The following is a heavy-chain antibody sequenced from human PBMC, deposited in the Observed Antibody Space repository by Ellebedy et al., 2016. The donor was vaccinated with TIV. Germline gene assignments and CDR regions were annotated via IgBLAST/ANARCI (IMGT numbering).Heavy chain of an antibody. J-gene: IGHJ6*02. CDR1: GFTFSSYA. CDR3: AKDPKDYYYYYGMDV. Sequence: GGSLRLSXAASGFTFSSYAMSWVRQAPGKGLEWVSAISGSGGSTYYADSVKGRFTISRDNSKNTLYLQMNSLRAEDTAVYYCAKDPKDYYYYYGMDVWGQGTTVTVSS. CDR2: ISGSGGST. V-gene: IGHV3-23*01.